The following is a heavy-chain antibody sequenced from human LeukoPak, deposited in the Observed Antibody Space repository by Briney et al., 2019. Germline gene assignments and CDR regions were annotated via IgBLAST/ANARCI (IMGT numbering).Heavy chain of an antibody. Sequence: SVSVSCLPSGGSFSSYCISWVRQAPGQGIEWMGGIIPIFGPANYAQKFQGRVTITADESTSTAYMELSSLRSEDTAVYYCARASGYCSGLGCYLHFDYWGQGTLVTVSS. V-gene: IGHV1-69*13. CDR2: IIPIFGPA. CDR3: ARASGYCSGLGCYLHFDY. J-gene: IGHJ4*02. CDR1: GGSFSSYC. D-gene: IGHD2-15*01.